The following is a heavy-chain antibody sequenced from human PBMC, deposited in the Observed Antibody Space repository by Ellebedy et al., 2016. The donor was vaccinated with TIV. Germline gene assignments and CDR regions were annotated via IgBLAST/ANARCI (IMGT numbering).Heavy chain of an antibody. J-gene: IGHJ4*02. V-gene: IGHV3-30-3*01. Sequence: GGSLRLSCAASGFTFSSYDMHWVRQAPGKGLEWVSIISYDGSNKYYAHSVKGRFTVSRDNAKKTLYLEMNRLSAEDTAVYYCARVYSSYSVDYWGPGTLVTVSS. CDR1: GFTFSSYD. CDR2: ISYDGSNK. D-gene: IGHD3-22*01. CDR3: ARVYSSYSVDY.